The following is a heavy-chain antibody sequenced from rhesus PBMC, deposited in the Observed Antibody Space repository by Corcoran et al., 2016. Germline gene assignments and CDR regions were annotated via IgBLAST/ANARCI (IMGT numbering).Heavy chain of an antibody. J-gene: IGHJ4*01. CDR3: AREGYSNYYPFDY. Sequence: QVQLQESGPGLVKPSETLSLTCAVSGGSISDSYYWSWIRPPPGTGLEWIGLSDGMGGSTYYNPSIKSRVTMSKDTSKNQFSLKLSSVTAADTAVYYCAREGYSNYYPFDYWGQGVLVTVSS. CDR1: GGSISDSYY. D-gene: IGHD4-23*01. CDR2: SDGMGGST. V-gene: IGHV4S7*01.